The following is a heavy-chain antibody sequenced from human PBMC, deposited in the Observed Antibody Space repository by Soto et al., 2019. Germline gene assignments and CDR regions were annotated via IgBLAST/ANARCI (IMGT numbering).Heavy chain of an antibody. D-gene: IGHD2-15*01. CDR2: ISAYNGNT. CDR1: GYTFTSYG. Sequence: ASVKVSCKASGYTFTSYGISWVRQAPGQGLEWMGWISAYNGNTNYAQKLQGRVTMTTDTSTSTAYMELRSLRSDDTAVYYCVVHCSGGSCYDFHYWGQGTLVTVSS. J-gene: IGHJ4*02. V-gene: IGHV1-18*01. CDR3: VVHCSGGSCYDFHY.